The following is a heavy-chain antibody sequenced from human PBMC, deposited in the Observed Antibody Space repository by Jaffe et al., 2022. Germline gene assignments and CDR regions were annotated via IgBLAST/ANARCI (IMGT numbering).Heavy chain of an antibody. D-gene: IGHD2-8*02. CDR3: ARVGGYCTGGVCYYYYYYMDV. Sequence: EVQLVESGGGLVQPGGSLRLSCAASGFTFSSYWMSWVRQAPGKGLEWVANIKQDGSEKYYVDSVKGRFTISRDNAKNSLYLQMNSLRAEDTAVYYCARVGGYCTGGVCYYYYYYMDVWGKGTTVTVSS. V-gene: IGHV3-7*01. CDR2: IKQDGSEK. CDR1: GFTFSSYW. J-gene: IGHJ6*03.